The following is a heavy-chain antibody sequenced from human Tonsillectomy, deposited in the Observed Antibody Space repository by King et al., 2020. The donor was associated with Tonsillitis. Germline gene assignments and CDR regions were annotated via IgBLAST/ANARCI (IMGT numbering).Heavy chain of an antibody. V-gene: IGHV4-59*01. CDR3: SRTHRXGXXXXXDX. CDR2: IYYTGST. Sequence: QLQESGPGLVKPSETLSLTCTVSGASISSYYWSWIRQTPGRGLEWIGLIYYTGSTTYNPSLKSRTTMSVDTSKNLFSLKLGSVTAADTAVYYCSRTHRXGXXXXXDXXGXGTLVSVSS. J-gene: IGHJ1*01. CDR1: GASISSYY.